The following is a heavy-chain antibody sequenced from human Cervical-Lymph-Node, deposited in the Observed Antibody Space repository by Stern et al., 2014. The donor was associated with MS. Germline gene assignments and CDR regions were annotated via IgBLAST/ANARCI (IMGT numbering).Heavy chain of an antibody. CDR3: TRDPEDFDAFDL. Sequence: QVQLVQSGSELRMPGASMKISCEASGYTFTHYAINWVRQAPGQGLEWMGWINTDTGNPSYAQGFTGRFVFSLDDSVHTAYLQISSLKTDDTAVYYCTRDPEDFDAFDLWGQGTMLTVSS. V-gene: IGHV7-4-1*02. CDR2: INTDTGNP. J-gene: IGHJ3*01. CDR1: GYTFTHYA.